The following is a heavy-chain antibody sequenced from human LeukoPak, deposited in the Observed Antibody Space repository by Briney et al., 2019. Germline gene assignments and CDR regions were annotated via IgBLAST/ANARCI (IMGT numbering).Heavy chain of an antibody. CDR1: GFTLGDDV. CDR3: TRDRRKGAPNNDY. J-gene: IGHJ4*02. V-gene: IGHV3-49*04. Sequence: PGGSLRLSCTTSGFTLGDDVMSWVRQAPGKGLEWVGFIRSKAYGGTTEYAASVKGRFTISRDDSKSIAYLQMNSLKTEDTAVYYCTRDRRKGAPNNDYWGQGTLVPVS. CDR2: IRSKAYGGTT.